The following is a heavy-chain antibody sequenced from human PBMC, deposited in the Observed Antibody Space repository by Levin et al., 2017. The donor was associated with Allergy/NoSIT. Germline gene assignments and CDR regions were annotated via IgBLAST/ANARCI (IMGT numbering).Heavy chain of an antibody. Sequence: ASVKVSCKASGYTFTGYYMHWVRQAPGQGLEWMGWINPNSGGTNYAQKFQGRVTMTRDTSISTAYMELSRLRSDDTAVYYCARDPREQQLLAFDIWGQGTMVTVSS. J-gene: IGHJ3*02. V-gene: IGHV1-2*02. CDR3: ARDPREQQLLAFDI. CDR1: GYTFTGYY. D-gene: IGHD6-13*01. CDR2: INPNSGGT.